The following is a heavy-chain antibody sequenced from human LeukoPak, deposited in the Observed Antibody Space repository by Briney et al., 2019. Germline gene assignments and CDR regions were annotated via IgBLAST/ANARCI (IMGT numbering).Heavy chain of an antibody. V-gene: IGHV1-8*01. CDR1: GYTFTSYD. CDR3: ARERPFNYDFWSGYISDGMDV. J-gene: IGHJ6*02. Sequence: ASVKVSYKASGYTFTSYDINWVRQATGQGLEWMGWMNPNSGNTGYAQKFQGRVTMTRNTSISTAYMELSSLRSEDTAVYYCARERPFNYDFWSGYISDGMDVWGQGTTVTVSS. CDR2: MNPNSGNT. D-gene: IGHD3-3*01.